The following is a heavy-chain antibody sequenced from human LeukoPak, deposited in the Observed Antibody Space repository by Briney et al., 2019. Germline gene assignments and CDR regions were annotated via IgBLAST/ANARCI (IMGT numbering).Heavy chain of an antibody. Sequence: ASVKVSCKASGYTFTGYYMHWVRQAPGQGLEWMGRINPNSGGINYAQKFQGRVTMTRDTSINTAYMDLGRLRSDDTAVYYCARGRNSVYYFNVVAPSYFDYWGQGTLVTVSS. CDR2: INPNSGGI. D-gene: IGHD3-22*01. V-gene: IGHV1-2*06. CDR3: ARGRNSVYYFNVVAPSYFDY. CDR1: GYTFTGYY. J-gene: IGHJ4*02.